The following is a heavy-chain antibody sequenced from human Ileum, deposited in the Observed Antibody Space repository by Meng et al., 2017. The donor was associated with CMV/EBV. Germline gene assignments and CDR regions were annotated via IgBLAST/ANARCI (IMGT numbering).Heavy chain of an antibody. J-gene: IGHJ5*02. D-gene: IGHD5-12*01. V-gene: IGHV5-51*01. Sequence: YDCSGYWIGWVRQMPGTGKGLEWMGIIFPGDSQTYYSPAFQGQVTISVDKSIATAYLQWSSLKASDTAMYYCARYSGRLLTNNWFDPWGQGTLVTVSS. CDR3: ARYSGRLLTNNWFDP. CDR1: YDCSGYW. CDR2: IFPGDSQT.